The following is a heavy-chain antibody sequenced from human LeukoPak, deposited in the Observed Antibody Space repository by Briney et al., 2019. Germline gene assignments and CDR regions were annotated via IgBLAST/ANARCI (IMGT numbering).Heavy chain of an antibody. V-gene: IGHV1-18*01. CDR3: AREAYLGYCSSTSCYVDY. D-gene: IGHD2-2*01. CDR2: ISAYNGNT. CDR1: GYTFTSYG. Sequence: ASVKVSCKASGYTFTSYGISWVRQAPGQGLKWMGWISAYNGNTNYAQKLQGRVTMTTDTSTSTAYMALRSLRSDDTAVYYCAREAYLGYCSSTSCYVDYWGQGTLVTVSS. J-gene: IGHJ4*02.